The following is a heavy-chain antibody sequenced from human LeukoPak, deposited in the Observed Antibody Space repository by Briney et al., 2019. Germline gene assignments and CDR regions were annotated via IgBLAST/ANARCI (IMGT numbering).Heavy chain of an antibody. V-gene: IGHV1-46*01. CDR3: ARDRGFGYYGMDV. J-gene: IGHJ6*04. D-gene: IGHD3-10*01. CDR2: INPSGGST. Sequence: ASVKVSCKASGYTFTSYYMHWVRQTPGQGLEWMGIINPSGGSTSYAQKFQGRVTMTRDTSTSTVYMELSSLRSEDTAVYYCARDRGFGYYGMDVWGKGTTVTVSS. CDR1: GYTFTSYY.